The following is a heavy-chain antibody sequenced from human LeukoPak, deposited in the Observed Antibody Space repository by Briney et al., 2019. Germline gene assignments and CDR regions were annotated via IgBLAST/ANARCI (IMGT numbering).Heavy chain of an antibody. V-gene: IGHV3-23*01. CDR2: ISGSGGST. D-gene: IGHD3-22*01. CDR1: GFTFSSYA. CDR3: AKFSSSGSSGYYPTPFDY. J-gene: IGHJ4*02. Sequence: GGSLRLSCAASGFTFSSYAMSWVRQAPGEGLEWVSAISGSGGSTYYADSVKGRFTTSRDNSKNTLYLQMNSLRAEDTAVYYCAKFSSSGSSGYYPTPFDYWGQGTLVTVSS.